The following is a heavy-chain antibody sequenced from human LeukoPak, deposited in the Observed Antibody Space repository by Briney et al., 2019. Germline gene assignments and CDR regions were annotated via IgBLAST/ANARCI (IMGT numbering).Heavy chain of an antibody. J-gene: IGHJ5*02. CDR1: GYTFTSYA. D-gene: IGHD6-19*01. V-gene: IGHV1-3*03. CDR2: INAGNGNT. CDR3: ARDLTGYSSGCFWFDP. Sequence: ASVKVSCKASGYTFTSYAMHWVRQAPGQRLEWMGWINAGNGNTKYSQEFQGRVTITRDTSASTAYMELSSLRSEDMAVYYCARDLTGYSSGCFWFDPWGQGTLVTVSS.